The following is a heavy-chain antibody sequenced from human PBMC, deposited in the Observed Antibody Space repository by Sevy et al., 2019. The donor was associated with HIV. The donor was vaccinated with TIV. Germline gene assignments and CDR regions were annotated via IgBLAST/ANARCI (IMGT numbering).Heavy chain of an antibody. Sequence: GGSLRLSCAASGFTVSSNYMSWVRQAPGKGLEWVSVIYSGGSTYYADSVKGRFTISRDNSKNTLYLQMNSLRAEDTAVYYCARGELVPLFDYWGQGTLVTVSP. D-gene: IGHD6-13*01. J-gene: IGHJ4*02. CDR1: GFTVSSNY. CDR3: ARGELVPLFDY. CDR2: IYSGGST. V-gene: IGHV3-53*01.